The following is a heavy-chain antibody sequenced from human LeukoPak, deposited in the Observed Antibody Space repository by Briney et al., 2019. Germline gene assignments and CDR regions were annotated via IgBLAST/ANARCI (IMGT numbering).Heavy chain of an antibody. J-gene: IGHJ3*01. CDR3: ARGWEQQGVGAFHV. V-gene: IGHV3-23*01. CDR2: ISGSGGST. D-gene: IGHD1/OR15-1a*01. Sequence: GGSLRLSCAAFGFTFSSYAMSWVRQAPGKGLEWVSAISGSGGSTNYADSVEGRFTISRDNAKNTLFLQMNSLRAEDTAVYYCARGWEQQGVGAFHVWGQGTMVTVSS. CDR1: GFTFSSYA.